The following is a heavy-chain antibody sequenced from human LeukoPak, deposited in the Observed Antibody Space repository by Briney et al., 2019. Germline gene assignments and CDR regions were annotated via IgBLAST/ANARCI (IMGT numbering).Heavy chain of an antibody. CDR1: GFTFSSYW. CDR2: ISSDGSST. V-gene: IGHV3-74*01. J-gene: IGHJ4*02. D-gene: IGHD1/OR15-1a*01. CDR3: AKDSPSRTATTEVPVDC. Sequence: PGGSLRLSCAASGFTFSSYWMHWVRQAPGKGLVWVSRISSDGSSTSYADSVKGRFTISRDNAKNSLYLQMNSLRAEDTAVYYCAKDSPSRTATTEVPVDCWGQGTLVTVSS.